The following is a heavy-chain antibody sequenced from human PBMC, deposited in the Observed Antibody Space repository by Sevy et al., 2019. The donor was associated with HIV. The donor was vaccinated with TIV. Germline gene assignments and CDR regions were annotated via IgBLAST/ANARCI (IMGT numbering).Heavy chain of an antibody. CDR1: GGSISSSSYY. CDR2: IYYSGST. V-gene: IGHV4-39*01. CDR3: ARQIHNYYYYYMDV. J-gene: IGHJ6*03. D-gene: IGHD5-18*01. Sequence: SETLSLTCTVSGGSISSSSYYWDWIRQPPGKGLEWIGSIYYSGSTYYNPSLKSRVTISVDTSKNQFSLKLSSVTAADTAVYYCARQIHNYYYYYMDVWGKGTTVTVSS.